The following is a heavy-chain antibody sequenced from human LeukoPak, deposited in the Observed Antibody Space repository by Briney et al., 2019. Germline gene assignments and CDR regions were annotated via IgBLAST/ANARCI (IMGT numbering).Heavy chain of an antibody. D-gene: IGHD6-19*01. CDR1: GGSISSYH. CDR2: IYYTGST. Sequence: SETLSLTCTVSGGSISSYHWSWIRQPPGKGLEWIGYIYYTGSTNYNPSLKSRVTILVDTSKNQFSLKLSSVTAADTAVYYCARQHNNGWYYFDYWGQGTLVTVSS. CDR3: ARQHNNGWYYFDY. V-gene: IGHV4-59*08. J-gene: IGHJ4*02.